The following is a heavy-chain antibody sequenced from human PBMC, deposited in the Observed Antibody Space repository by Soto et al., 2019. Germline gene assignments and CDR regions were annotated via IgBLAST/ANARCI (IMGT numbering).Heavy chain of an antibody. Sequence: SVKVSCKASGFTFTSSAVQWLRQSRGQRLEWIGWIVVGSGNTNYAQKFQERVTITRDMSTSTAYMELSSLRSEDTAVYYCAAGTIFGVVIIPYYYGMDVWGQGTTVTVSS. V-gene: IGHV1-58*01. CDR1: GFTFTSSA. J-gene: IGHJ6*02. CDR3: AAGTIFGVVIIPYYYGMDV. CDR2: IVVGSGNT. D-gene: IGHD3-3*01.